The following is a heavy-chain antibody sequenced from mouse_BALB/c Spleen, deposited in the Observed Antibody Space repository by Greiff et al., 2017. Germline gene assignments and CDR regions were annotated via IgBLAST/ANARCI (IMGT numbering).Heavy chain of an antibody. CDR3: ARRSSSYGYWYFDV. J-gene: IGHJ1*01. Sequence: EVKLVESGGGLVQPGGSLKLSCAASGFDFSRYWMSWVRQAPGKGLEWIGEINPDSSTINYTPSLKDKFIISRDNAKNTLYLQMSKVRSEDTALYYCARRSSSYGYWYFDVWGAGTTVTVSS. D-gene: IGHD1-1*01. V-gene: IGHV4-1*02. CDR2: INPDSSTI. CDR1: GFDFSRYW.